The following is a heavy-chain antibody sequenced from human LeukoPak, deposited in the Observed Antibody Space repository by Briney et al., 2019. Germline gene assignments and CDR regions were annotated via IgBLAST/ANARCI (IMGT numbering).Heavy chain of an antibody. CDR3: ARTLGYCSGGSCPPGY. D-gene: IGHD2-15*01. CDR1: GGSFSGYY. J-gene: IGHJ4*02. V-gene: IGHV4-34*01. Sequence: SETLSLTCAVYGGSFSGYYWSWIRQPPGKGLEWIGEINHSGSTNYNPSLKSRVTISVDTSKSQFSLKLNSVTAADTAVYYCARTLGYCSGGSCPPGYWGQGSLVTVSS. CDR2: INHSGST.